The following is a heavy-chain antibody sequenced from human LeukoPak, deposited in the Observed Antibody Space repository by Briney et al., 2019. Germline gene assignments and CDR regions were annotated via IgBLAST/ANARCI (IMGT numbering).Heavy chain of an antibody. CDR2: IRGSGDRT. J-gene: IGHJ4*02. CDR1: GFTVSSYA. Sequence: GGSLRLSCAASGFTVSSYAMGWVRQAPGKGQEWVSVIRGSGDRTYYADSVKGRFTISRDNSKNTLDLQMHSLRAEDTAVYYCAKGGNNGGTFDYWGQGALVTVSS. D-gene: IGHD1/OR15-1a*01. CDR3: AKGGNNGGTFDY. V-gene: IGHV3-23*01.